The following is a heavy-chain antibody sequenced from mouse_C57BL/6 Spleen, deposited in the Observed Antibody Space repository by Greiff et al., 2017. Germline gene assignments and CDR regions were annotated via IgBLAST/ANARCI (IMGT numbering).Heavy chain of an antibody. CDR2: ISYDGSN. Sequence: VQLKESGPGLVKPSQSLSLTCSVTGYSITSGYYWNWIRQFPGNKLEWMGYISYDGSNNYNPSLKNRISITRDTSKNQFFLKLNSVTTEDTATYYCARDKGYDYAVFAYWGQGTLVTVSA. J-gene: IGHJ3*01. CDR3: ARDKGYDYAVFAY. D-gene: IGHD2-4*01. CDR1: GYSITSGYY. V-gene: IGHV3-6*01.